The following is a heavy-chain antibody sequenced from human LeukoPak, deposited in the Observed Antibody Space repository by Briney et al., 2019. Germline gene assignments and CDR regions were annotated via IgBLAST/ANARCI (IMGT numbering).Heavy chain of an antibody. Sequence: SETLSLTCTVSGGSISSNSYYWGWIRQPPGKGLKWIGSIYYSGSTYYNPSLKSRVTISVDTSKNHFSLKLNSVTAADTAVYYCAKPSNYYGSATDAFDFWGQGTMVTVSS. CDR1: GGSISSNSYY. CDR3: AKPSNYYGSATDAFDF. V-gene: IGHV4-39*07. CDR2: IYYSGST. D-gene: IGHD3-10*01. J-gene: IGHJ3*01.